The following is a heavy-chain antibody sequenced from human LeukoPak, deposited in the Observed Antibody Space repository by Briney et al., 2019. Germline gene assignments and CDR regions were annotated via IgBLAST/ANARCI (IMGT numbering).Heavy chain of an antibody. CDR3: AIDQPYYYDTSSYYYFFDF. J-gene: IGHJ4*02. D-gene: IGHD3-22*01. CDR2: IKEDESEK. Sequence: GGSLTLSCEASGFTFGTCWMSWVRQAPGRGLEWVANIKEDESEKYYVDSVKGRFTISRDNAKNSLYLQMNSLRVEDTAVYYCAIDQPYYYDTSSYYYFFDFWGQGTLVSVSS. CDR1: GFTFGTCW. V-gene: IGHV3-7*01.